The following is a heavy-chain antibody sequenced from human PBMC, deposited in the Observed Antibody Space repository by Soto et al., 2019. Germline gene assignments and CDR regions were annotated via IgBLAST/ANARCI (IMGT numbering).Heavy chain of an antibody. V-gene: IGHV3-72*01. D-gene: IGHD6-19*01. J-gene: IGHJ6*02. CDR2: IRRKANSYTT. CDR3: ARLGGWSGGSSGMDV. CDR1: GLIFSDYH. Sequence: EEQLVESGGGLVQPGGSTRLSCAASGLIFSDYHMDWVRQAPGKGLEWVGRIRRKANSYTTEYAASVKGRFTISRDDSKNSLYLQMNSLKSEDTAVYYCARLGGWSGGSSGMDVWGQGTTVTVSS.